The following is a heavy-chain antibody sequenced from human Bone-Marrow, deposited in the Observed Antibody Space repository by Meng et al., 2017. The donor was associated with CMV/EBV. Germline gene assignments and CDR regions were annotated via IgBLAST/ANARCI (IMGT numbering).Heavy chain of an antibody. CDR1: GVTFSNYD. CDR3: AKHIPFGDF. D-gene: IGHD2-21*01. V-gene: IGHV3-23*01. CDR2: ITTSGGGA. Sequence: GGSLRLSCAVSGVTFSNYDMSWVRQAPGRGLEWVSSITTSGGGAYYADSVKGRFTISRNNSKNTLYLQMNSLRAEDTAVYYCAKHIPFGDFWVQGTLVTVSS. J-gene: IGHJ4*02.